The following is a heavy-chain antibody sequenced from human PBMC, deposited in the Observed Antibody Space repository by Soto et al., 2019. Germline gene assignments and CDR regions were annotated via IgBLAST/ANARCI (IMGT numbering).Heavy chain of an antibody. J-gene: IGHJ4*02. CDR2: IRSKANNYAT. CDR3: TRLLVDY. CDR1: GFTLSGSA. D-gene: IGHD3-3*01. Sequence: GGSLRNSYTASGFTLSGSAMHWVRQASGKGLEWVGRIRSKANNYATEYAASVKGRFIISRDDSKNMAYLQMNSLKTEDTAVYYCTRLLVDYWGEGTLVTFP. V-gene: IGHV3-73*01.